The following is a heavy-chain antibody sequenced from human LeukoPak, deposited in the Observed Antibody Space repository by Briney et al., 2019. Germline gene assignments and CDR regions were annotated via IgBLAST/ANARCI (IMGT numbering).Heavy chain of an antibody. CDR1: GFTFSSSA. V-gene: IGHV3-23*01. CDR3: AKQLGYCSDGSCYFPY. J-gene: IGHJ4*02. CDR2: ISNNGGYT. D-gene: IGHD2-15*01. Sequence: PGGSLRLSCAASGFTFSSSAMSWVRQAPGKGLEWVSAISNNGGYTYYADSVRGRFTISRDNSKSTLCPQMNSLRAEDTAVYYCAKQLGYCSDGSCYFPYWGQGTLVTVSS.